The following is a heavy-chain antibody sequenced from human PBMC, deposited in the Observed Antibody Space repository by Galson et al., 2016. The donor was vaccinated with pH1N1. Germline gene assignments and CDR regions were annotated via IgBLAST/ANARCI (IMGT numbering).Heavy chain of an antibody. CDR2: IYPGDSDT. J-gene: IGHJ4*02. V-gene: IGHV5-51*01. CDR1: GYSFTNYW. CDR3: ARGYKWNGEGQFAY. D-gene: IGHD1-20*01. Sequence: QSGAEVTKPGESLKISCRGSGYSFTNYWIAWVRQMPGKGLEWVGIIYPGDSDTRYSPSFQGRVTIPAAKSITTAYLQWSSLKASDTAMYYCARGYKWNGEGQFAYWGQGTLVTVSS.